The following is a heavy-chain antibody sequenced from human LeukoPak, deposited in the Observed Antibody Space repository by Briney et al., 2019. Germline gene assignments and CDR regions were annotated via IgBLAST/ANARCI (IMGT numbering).Heavy chain of an antibody. Sequence: PSQTLSLTCTVSGGSSSSGSYYWSWIRQPAGKGLEWIGRIYTSGSTNYNPSLKSRVTISVDTSKNQFSLKLSSVTAADTAVYYCARTAAGTPNYFDYWGQGTLVTVSS. J-gene: IGHJ4*02. V-gene: IGHV4-61*02. CDR2: IYTSGST. CDR3: ARTAAGTPNYFDY. CDR1: GGSSSSGSYY. D-gene: IGHD6-13*01.